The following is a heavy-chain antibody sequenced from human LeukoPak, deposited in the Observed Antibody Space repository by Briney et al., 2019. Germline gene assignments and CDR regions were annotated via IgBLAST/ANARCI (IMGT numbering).Heavy chain of an antibody. CDR1: GFTFSSYW. V-gene: IGHV3-7*01. D-gene: IGHD3-22*01. J-gene: IGHJ3*02. CDR2: IKQDGSEK. Sequence: GGSLRLSCAASGFTFSSYWMSWVRQAPGKGLEWVANIKQDGSEKYYVDSVKGRFTISRDNAKNSLYLQMNSLRAEDMAVYYCARVFFDSSEAFDIWGQGTMVTVSS. CDR3: ARVFFDSSEAFDI.